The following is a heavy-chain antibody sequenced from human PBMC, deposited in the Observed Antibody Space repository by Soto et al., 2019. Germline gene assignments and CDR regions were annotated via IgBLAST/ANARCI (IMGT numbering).Heavy chain of an antibody. Sequence: QVQLVESGGGVVQPGRSLRLSCAASGFTFSSYGMHWVRQAPGKGLEWVAVIWYDGSNKYYADSVKGRFTISRDNSKNTRYLQMNSLRAEDTAVYYCAREGDGYIERGAFDYWGQGTLVTVSS. J-gene: IGHJ4*02. D-gene: IGHD5-12*01. CDR3: AREGDGYIERGAFDY. CDR2: IWYDGSNK. CDR1: GFTFSSYG. V-gene: IGHV3-33*01.